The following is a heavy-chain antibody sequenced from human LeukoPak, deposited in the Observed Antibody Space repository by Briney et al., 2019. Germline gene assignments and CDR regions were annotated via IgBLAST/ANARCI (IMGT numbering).Heavy chain of an antibody. Sequence: GGSLRLSCAASGFTFSSYEMNWVRQAPGKGLEWVSYISSSGSTIYYADSVKGRFTISRDNAKNSLYLQMNSLRAEDTAVYYCARDLRRGWFDPWGQGTLVTVSS. CDR2: ISSSGSTI. V-gene: IGHV3-48*03. CDR3: ARDLRRGWFDP. CDR1: GFTFSSYE. J-gene: IGHJ5*02.